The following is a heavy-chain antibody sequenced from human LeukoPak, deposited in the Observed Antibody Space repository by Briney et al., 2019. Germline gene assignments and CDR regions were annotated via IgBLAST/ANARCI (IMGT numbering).Heavy chain of an antibody. CDR3: ARGGLKIPGLWFGELFLGPYYFDY. D-gene: IGHD3-10*01. Sequence: SETLSLTCTVSSGSISSPHWSWIRQPPRPGQELLGYIYYSGSTNYNPSLKSRVTISVDTSKNQFSLKLSSVTAADTAVYYCARGGLKIPGLWFGELFLGPYYFDYWGQGTLVTVSS. CDR1: SGSISSPH. J-gene: IGHJ4*02. CDR2: IYYSGST. V-gene: IGHV4-59*11.